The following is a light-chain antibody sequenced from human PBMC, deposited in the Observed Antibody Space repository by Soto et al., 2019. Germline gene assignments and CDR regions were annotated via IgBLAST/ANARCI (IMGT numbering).Light chain of an antibody. J-gene: IGLJ3*02. V-gene: IGLV1-40*01. CDR2: GNS. CDR3: QSYDSSLSGWV. Sequence: QSVLTQPPSVSGAPGQRVTISCTGSSSNIGAGYDVHWYQQLPGTAPKLLIYGNSNRSSGVPDRFYGSKSGTSASLAITGLQYEDEADYYSQSYDSSLSGWVFGGGTTLTVL. CDR1: SSNIGAGYD.